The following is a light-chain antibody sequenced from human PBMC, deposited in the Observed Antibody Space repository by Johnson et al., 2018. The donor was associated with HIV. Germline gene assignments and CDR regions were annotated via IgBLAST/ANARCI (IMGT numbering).Light chain of an antibody. V-gene: IGLV1-51*01. CDR2: DNN. CDR3: GTWDSSLSAYV. CDR1: SYNIGNNL. J-gene: IGLJ1*01. Sequence: SVLTQPPSVSAAPGQKVTISCSGSSYNIGNNLVSWYQQLPGSAPTLLIYDNNKRPSGIPDRFSASKSGPSATLGITGLQTGDEADYYCGTWDSSLSAYVFGTGTKVTVL.